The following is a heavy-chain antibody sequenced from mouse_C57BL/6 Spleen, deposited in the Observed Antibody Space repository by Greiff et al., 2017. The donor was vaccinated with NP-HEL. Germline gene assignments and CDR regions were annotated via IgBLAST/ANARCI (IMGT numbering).Heavy chain of an antibody. CDR1: GFTFSSYA. D-gene: IGHD3-1*01. Sequence: EVKLVESGGGLVKPGGSLKLSCAASGFTFSSYAMSWVRQTPEKRLEWVATISDGGSYTYYPDNVKGRFTISRDNAKNNLYLQMGHLKSEDTAMCYCARDRAGTEDYWGQGTTLTVSS. J-gene: IGHJ2*01. V-gene: IGHV5-4*01. CDR2: ISDGGSYT. CDR3: ARDRAGTEDY.